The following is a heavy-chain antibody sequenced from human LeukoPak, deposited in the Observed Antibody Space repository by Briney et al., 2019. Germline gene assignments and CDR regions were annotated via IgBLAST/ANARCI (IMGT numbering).Heavy chain of an antibody. J-gene: IGHJ6*02. D-gene: IGHD3-22*01. Sequence: GASVKVSCKASGYTFTSYGISWVRQAPGQGLEWMGWISAYNGNTNYAQKLQGRVTMTTDTSTSTAYMEPRSLRSDDTAVYYCASGNTYYYDSSGYRYYYGMDVWGQGTTVTVSS. CDR3: ASGNTYYYDSSGYRYYYGMDV. V-gene: IGHV1-18*01. CDR1: GYTFTSYG. CDR2: ISAYNGNT.